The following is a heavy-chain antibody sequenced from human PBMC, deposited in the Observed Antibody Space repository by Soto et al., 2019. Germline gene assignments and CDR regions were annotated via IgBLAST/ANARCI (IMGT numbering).Heavy chain of an antibody. D-gene: IGHD2-8*02. CDR1: GYTFSDYY. CDR2: INPKSGDR. Sequence: QVHLVQSGAEVKRAGASVTVSCKASGYTFSDYYIHWVRQAPGQGLQWMGCINPKSGDRRYAQMFRGWVFMTRDTSISTAYMEVSGLKSDDTAVYFCARGAEVGIGLAAFDQWGQGTLVTVSA. J-gene: IGHJ4*02. CDR3: ARGAEVGIGLAAFDQ. V-gene: IGHV1-2*04.